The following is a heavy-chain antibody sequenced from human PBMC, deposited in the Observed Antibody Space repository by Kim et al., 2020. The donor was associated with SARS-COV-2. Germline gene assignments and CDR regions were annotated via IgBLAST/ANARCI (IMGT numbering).Heavy chain of an antibody. J-gene: IGHJ4*02. CDR1: GFTFNNYA. Sequence: GGSLRLSCAASGFTFNNYAMSWVRQAPGKGLEWVSTISRSGANTFYADSVKGRFTISRDNFKNTLFLQMNSLRAEDTAVYYCAKRGQLGGNHYYDFWGQG. D-gene: IGHD1-1*01. V-gene: IGHV3-23*01. CDR2: ISRSGANT. CDR3: AKRGQLGGNHYYDF.